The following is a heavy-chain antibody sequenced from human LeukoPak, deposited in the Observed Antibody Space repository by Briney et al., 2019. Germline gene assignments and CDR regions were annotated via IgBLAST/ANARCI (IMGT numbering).Heavy chain of an antibody. CDR2: IWYDGSNK. D-gene: IGHD6-19*01. Sequence: GRSLRLSCAASGFTFSSYGMHWVRQAPGKGLEWVAVIWYDGSNKYYADSVKGRFTISRDNSKNTLYVQMNSLIAEDTAVYCCARGYSSLDPWGQGTLVTVSS. CDR3: ARGYSSLDP. J-gene: IGHJ5*02. V-gene: IGHV3-33*01. CDR1: GFTFSSYG.